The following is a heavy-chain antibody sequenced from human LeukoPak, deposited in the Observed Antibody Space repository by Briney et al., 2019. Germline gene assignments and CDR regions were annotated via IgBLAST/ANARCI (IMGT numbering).Heavy chain of an antibody. D-gene: IGHD2-2*01. Sequence: NPSETLSLTCTVSGGSISSHYWSWIRQPPGKGLEWIGYIYYSGSTYYNPSLKSRVTISVDRSKNQFSLKLSSVTAADTAVYYCARVGRYCSSTSCSYYMDVWGKGTTVTVSS. CDR2: IYYSGST. V-gene: IGHV4-59*11. CDR1: GGSISSHY. J-gene: IGHJ6*03. CDR3: ARVGRYCSSTSCSYYMDV.